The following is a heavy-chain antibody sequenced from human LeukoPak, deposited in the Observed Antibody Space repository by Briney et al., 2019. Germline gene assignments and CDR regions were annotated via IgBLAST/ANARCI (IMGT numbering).Heavy chain of an antibody. CDR3: ARTSGSYYEFDY. CDR2: ISGSGSSI. J-gene: IGHJ4*02. V-gene: IGHV3-48*03. CDR1: GFTFTTYE. D-gene: IGHD1-26*01. Sequence: GGSLRLSCAASGFTFTTYEMNWVRQAPGKGLEWVSYISGSGSSIYYADSVEGRFTISRENAKNSLYLQMNSLRAGDTAVYYCARTSGSYYEFDYRGQGTLVTVSS.